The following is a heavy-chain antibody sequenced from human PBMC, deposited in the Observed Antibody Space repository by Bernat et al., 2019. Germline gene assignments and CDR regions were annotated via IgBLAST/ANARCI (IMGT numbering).Heavy chain of an antibody. V-gene: IGHV4-59*01. Sequence: QVQLQESGPGLVKPSETLSPTCTVSGGSISSYYWSWIRQPPGKGLEWIGYIYYSGSTNYNPSLKSRVTISVDTSKNQFSLKLSSVTAADTAVYYCARDMGGNYYGSGGRTQYNWFDPWGQGTLVTVSS. D-gene: IGHD3-10*01. CDR3: ARDMGGNYYGSGGRTQYNWFDP. CDR2: IYYSGST. CDR1: GGSISSYY. J-gene: IGHJ5*02.